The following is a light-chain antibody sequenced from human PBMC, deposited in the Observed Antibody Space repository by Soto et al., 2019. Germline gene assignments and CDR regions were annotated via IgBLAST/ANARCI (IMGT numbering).Light chain of an antibody. CDR2: GAS. Sequence: EIVLTQSPGTLSLSPGERATLSCRASQSIGIYLAWYRQKPGQAPRLLIYGASNRATGIPARFSGSGSGTDFTLTISRLEPEDFAVYYCQQYGSSPRTFGQGTKVDIK. CDR1: QSIGIY. V-gene: IGKV3-20*01. J-gene: IGKJ1*01. CDR3: QQYGSSPRT.